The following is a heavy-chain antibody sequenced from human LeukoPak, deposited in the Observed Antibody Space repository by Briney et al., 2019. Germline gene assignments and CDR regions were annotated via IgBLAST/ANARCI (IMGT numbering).Heavy chain of an antibody. CDR1: GFTFSTYW. D-gene: IGHD5-12*01. J-gene: IGHJ4*02. CDR2: INTDGSTT. V-gene: IGHV3-74*01. Sequence: PGGSLRLSCAGSGFTFSTYWMHWVRQAPGGGLVLVSGINTDGSTTSYADSVKGRFSISRDNSKNTVYLQMSSLRAEDTAVYYCAKESGYDVDLEYWGQGALVTVSS. CDR3: AKESGYDVDLEY.